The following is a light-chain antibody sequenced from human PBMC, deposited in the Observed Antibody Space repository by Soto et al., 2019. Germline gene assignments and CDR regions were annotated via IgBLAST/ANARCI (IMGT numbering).Light chain of an antibody. CDR3: QQYGSSPWT. Sequence: EIGLTQSPGTLSLSPGERATLSCRASQSVSSSYLAWYQQKPGQAPTLHIYGESSRATGIPDRFSGSGSGTDFTLTISRLEPEDFAVYYCQQYGSSPWTFGQGTKVEIK. V-gene: IGKV3-20*01. J-gene: IGKJ1*01. CDR2: GES. CDR1: QSVSSSY.